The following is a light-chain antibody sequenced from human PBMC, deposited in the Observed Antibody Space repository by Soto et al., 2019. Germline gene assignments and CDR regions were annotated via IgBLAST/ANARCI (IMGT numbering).Light chain of an antibody. J-gene: IGKJ3*01. CDR1: RSISTW. CDR3: QQSGGP. V-gene: IGKV1-5*03. CDR2: QAS. Sequence: DIQMTQSPSTLSASVGDRVTITCRASRSISTWLAWYQQKPGKAPKLVIYQASTLEGGVPSRFSGSGSGTEFTLTISSLQPEDFATYYCQQSGGPFGPGTKVDIK.